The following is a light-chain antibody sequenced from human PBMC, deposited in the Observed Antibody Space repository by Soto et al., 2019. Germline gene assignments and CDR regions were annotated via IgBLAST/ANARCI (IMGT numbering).Light chain of an antibody. J-gene: IGKJ4*02. V-gene: IGKV3-15*01. CDR2: GAS. CDR1: QSVSSN. CDR3: LQYSNWPLT. Sequence: EIAMTQSPATLSVSPGQGDTLSCRASQSVSSNLAWYQQKRGQAPRLLVFGASTRATGSPDRFSGSGSGAECSLTISALQSEDFAIYYCLQYSNWPLTFGGGTKVGLK.